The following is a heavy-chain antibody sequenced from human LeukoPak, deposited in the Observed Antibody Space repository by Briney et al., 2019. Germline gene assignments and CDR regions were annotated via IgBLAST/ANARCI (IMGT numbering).Heavy chain of an antibody. CDR1: GGSFSGYY. D-gene: IGHD2-2*01. Sequence: SETLSLTCAVYGGSFSGYYWSWIRQPPGKGLEWIGEINHSGSTNYNPSLKSRVTISVDTSKNQFSLKLSSVTAADTAVYYCARDLSSTSHIDYWGQGTLVTVSS. CDR2: INHSGST. V-gene: IGHV4-34*01. CDR3: ARDLSSTSHIDY. J-gene: IGHJ4*02.